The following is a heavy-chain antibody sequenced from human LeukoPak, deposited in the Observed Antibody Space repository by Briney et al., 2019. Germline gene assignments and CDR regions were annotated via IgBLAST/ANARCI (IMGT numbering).Heavy chain of an antibody. V-gene: IGHV3-23*01. J-gene: IGHJ4*02. Sequence: AGGSLRLSCAASGFTFSSYAMSWVRQAPGKGLEWVSAISGSGGSTYYADSVKGRFTISRDNSKNTLYLQMNSLRAEDTAVFFCAKEHSYSRSWYQYYFDSWGQGTLVTVSS. CDR3: AKEHSYSRSWYQYYFDS. CDR1: GFTFSSYA. D-gene: IGHD6-13*01. CDR2: ISGSGGST.